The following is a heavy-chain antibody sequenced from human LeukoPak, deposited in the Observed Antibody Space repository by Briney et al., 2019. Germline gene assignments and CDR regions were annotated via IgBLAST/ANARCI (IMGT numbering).Heavy chain of an antibody. CDR3: ARHGPPREVRGVMSWFDP. J-gene: IGHJ5*02. CDR2: IYYSGTT. CDR1: GGSISGSDYY. D-gene: IGHD3-10*01. V-gene: IGHV4-39*01. Sequence: SETLSLTCSVPGGSISGSDYYWGWIRQPPGKWLEWIGSIYYSGTTYYNPSLKSRVTISVDTSKNQFSLKLSSVTASDTAVYYCARHGPPREVRGVMSWFDPWGQGTLVTVSS.